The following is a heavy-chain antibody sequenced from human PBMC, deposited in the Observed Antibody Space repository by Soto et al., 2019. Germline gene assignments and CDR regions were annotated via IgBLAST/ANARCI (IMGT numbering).Heavy chain of an antibody. CDR3: ARDILFDY. D-gene: IGHD2-15*01. J-gene: IGHJ4*02. Sequence: QVQLVQSGAEEKKPGASVKVSCKSSGYTFTSYAMHWVRQAPGQRLEWMGWINAGNSNTKYSQKFQGRVTMIRATSARTAYMEMSSLRTEDTAVYYCARDILFDYWGQGTLVTVSS. CDR2: INAGNSNT. V-gene: IGHV1-3*05. CDR1: GYTFTSYA.